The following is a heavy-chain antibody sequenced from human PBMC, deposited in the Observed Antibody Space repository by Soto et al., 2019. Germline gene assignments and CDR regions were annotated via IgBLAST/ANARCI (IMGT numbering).Heavy chain of an antibody. CDR1: GFTFSSYG. D-gene: IGHD3-3*01. CDR3: AKDISAEWLSPIDY. CDR2: ISYDGSNK. Sequence: QVQLVKSGGGVVQPGRSLRLSCAASGFTFSSYGMHWVRQAPGKGLEWVAVISYDGSNKYYADSVKGRFTISRDNSKNTLYLQMNSLRAEDTAVYYCAKDISAEWLSPIDYWGQGTLVTVSS. V-gene: IGHV3-30*18. J-gene: IGHJ4*02.